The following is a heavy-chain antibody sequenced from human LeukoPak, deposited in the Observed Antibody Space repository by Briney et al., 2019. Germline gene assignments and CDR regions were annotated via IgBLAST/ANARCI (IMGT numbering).Heavy chain of an antibody. CDR2: IYYSGST. J-gene: IGHJ4*02. CDR3: ARLTVTHEGSYYFDY. CDR1: GGSISSSSYY. V-gene: IGHV4-39*01. Sequence: PSETLSLTCTVSGGSISSSSYYWGWIRQPPGKGLEWIGSIYYSGSTYYNPSLKSRVTISVDTSKNQFSLKLSSVTAADTAVYYCARLTVTHEGSYYFDYWGQGTLVTVSS. D-gene: IGHD4-11*01.